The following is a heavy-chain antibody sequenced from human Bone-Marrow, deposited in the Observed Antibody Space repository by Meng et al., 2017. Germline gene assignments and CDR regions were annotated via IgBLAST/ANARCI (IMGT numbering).Heavy chain of an antibody. CDR1: GFTFSSYW. V-gene: IGHV3-7*01. CDR2: IKQDGSEK. D-gene: IGHD3-3*01. CDR3: ARSRGYYDFWSGSPASYGREV. J-gene: IGHJ6*02. Sequence: GESLKISCAASGFTFSSYWMSWVRQAPGKGLEWVANIKQDGSEKYYVDSVKGRFTISRDNAKNSLYLQMNSLRAEDTAVYYCARSRGYYDFWSGSPASYGREVWAKGPRSPSP.